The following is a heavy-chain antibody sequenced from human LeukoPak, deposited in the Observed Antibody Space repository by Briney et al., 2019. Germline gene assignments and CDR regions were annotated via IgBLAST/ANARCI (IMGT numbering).Heavy chain of an antibody. J-gene: IGHJ4*02. CDR1: GFTFSSYW. CDR3: ARDGSITIFGGDFDY. V-gene: IGHV3-7*01. Sequence: GGSLRLSCAASGFTFSSYWMSWVRQAPGKGPEWVANIKQDGSEKYYVDSAKGRFTTSRDNAKNSLYLQMNSLRAEDTAVYYCARDGSITIFGGDFDYWGQGTLVTVSS. CDR2: IKQDGSEK. D-gene: IGHD3-3*01.